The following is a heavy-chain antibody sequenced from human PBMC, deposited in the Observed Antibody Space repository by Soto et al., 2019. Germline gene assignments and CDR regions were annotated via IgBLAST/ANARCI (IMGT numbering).Heavy chain of an antibody. CDR3: ARHSNYDLWSGFDP. Sequence: QVQLQESGPGLVKPSQTLSLTCTVSGGSISSGDYYWRWIRQPPGKGLEWIGYIYYSGSTYYNPSLMSRVTISVDTSKNRFSLKLSSVTAADTAVYYCARHSNYDLWSGFDPWGQGTLVTVSS. D-gene: IGHD3-3*01. CDR1: GGSISSGDYY. V-gene: IGHV4-30-4*01. J-gene: IGHJ5*02. CDR2: IYYSGST.